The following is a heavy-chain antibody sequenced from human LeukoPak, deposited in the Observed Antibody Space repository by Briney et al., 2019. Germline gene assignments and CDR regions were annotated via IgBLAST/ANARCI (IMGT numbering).Heavy chain of an antibody. CDR3: AREGTFYYDSSGPYYFDS. CDR2: IYPSGTT. CDR1: GGSINRGAFY. Sequence: SQTLSLTCAVSGGSINRGAFYSSWIRQPAGKGLEWIGRIYPSGTTNYNPSLKSRVTISLDTSKNQFSLKLSSVTAADTAVYYCAREGTFYYDSSGPYYFDSWGQGTLVTVSS. D-gene: IGHD3-22*01. J-gene: IGHJ4*02. V-gene: IGHV4-61*02.